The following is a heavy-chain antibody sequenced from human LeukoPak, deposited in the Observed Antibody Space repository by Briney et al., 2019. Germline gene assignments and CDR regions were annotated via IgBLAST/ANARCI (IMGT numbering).Heavy chain of an antibody. CDR2: IWFDGSNK. D-gene: IGHD3-3*01. V-gene: IGHV3-33*01. Sequence: GGSLRLSCAASGFTFSSYGMQWVRPAPGKGLQWVGVIWFDGSNKYYADSVKGRFSISRDNSKNTVYLQMNSLRDEDTAVYYCARFERITIFGVVTAPDYWGQGTLVTVSS. CDR3: ARFERITIFGVVTAPDY. J-gene: IGHJ4*02. CDR1: GFTFSSYG.